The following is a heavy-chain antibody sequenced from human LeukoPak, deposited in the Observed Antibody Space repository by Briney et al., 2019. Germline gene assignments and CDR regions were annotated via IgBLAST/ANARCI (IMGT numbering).Heavy chain of an antibody. V-gene: IGHV1-2*02. D-gene: IGHD5-12*01. CDR1: GYTFTGYY. CDR2: INPNSGGT. CDR3: ARVGRGYDFLTWVDGSDY. Sequence: ASVKVSCKASGYTFTGYYMHWVRQAPGQGLEWMGWINPNSGGTNYAQKFQGRVTMTRDTSISTAYMELSRLTSDDTAVYYCARVGRGYDFLTWVDGSDYWGQGTLVTVSS. J-gene: IGHJ4*02.